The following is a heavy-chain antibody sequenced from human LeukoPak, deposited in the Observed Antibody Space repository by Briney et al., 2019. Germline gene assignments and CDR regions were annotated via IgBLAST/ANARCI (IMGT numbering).Heavy chain of an antibody. Sequence: SVKVSCKASGYTFTSYYMHWVRQAPGQGLEWMGGIIPIFGTANYAQKFQGRVTITADKSTSTAYMELSSLRSEDTAVYYCARDRKGYSSGWYRPGPYYFDYWGQGTLVTVSS. CDR2: IIPIFGTA. CDR3: ARDRKGYSSGWYRPGPYYFDY. D-gene: IGHD6-19*01. V-gene: IGHV1-69*06. CDR1: GYTFTSYY. J-gene: IGHJ4*02.